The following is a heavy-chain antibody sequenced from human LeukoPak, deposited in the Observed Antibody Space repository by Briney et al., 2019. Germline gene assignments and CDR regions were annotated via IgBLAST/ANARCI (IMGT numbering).Heavy chain of an antibody. Sequence: PGGSLRLSCAASGFTFSSYSMNWVRQAPGKGLEWVSSISSSSSYIYYVDSVKGRFTISRDNAKNSLYLQMNSLRAEDTAVYYCASFEGIVVVPAALSPFDYWGQGTLVTVSS. CDR1: GFTFSSYS. CDR2: ISSSSSYI. CDR3: ASFEGIVVVPAALSPFDY. V-gene: IGHV3-21*01. D-gene: IGHD2-2*01. J-gene: IGHJ4*02.